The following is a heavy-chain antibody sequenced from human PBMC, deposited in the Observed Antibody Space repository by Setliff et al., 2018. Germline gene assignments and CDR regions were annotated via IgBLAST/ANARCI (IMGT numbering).Heavy chain of an antibody. CDR2: IDSSSTWI. CDR1: GFAFASYN. J-gene: IGHJ4*02. V-gene: IGHV3-21*01. D-gene: IGHD2-21*01. Sequence: PGGSLRLSCEASGFAFASYNMIWVRQAPGQGLEWVSSIDSSSTWIYYADSVKGRFTISRDNAKNSLYLQMNSLRVEDTAVYYCARAPYCGADCYQAAFDYWGQGTLVTVSS. CDR3: ARAPYCGADCYQAAFDY.